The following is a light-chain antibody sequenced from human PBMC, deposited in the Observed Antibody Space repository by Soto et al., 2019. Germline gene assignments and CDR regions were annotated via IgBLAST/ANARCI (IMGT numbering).Light chain of an antibody. V-gene: IGKV1-5*01. CDR1: PSITNR. CDR3: QQLHGYPIT. Sequence: DIQMTQPASTVSASVGDRVTITCRSSPSITNRLAWYQQKPGKAPKLLIYAPSNCQCGVPSRFSGSGSGTDFTLTISSLQPEDFATYYCQQLHGYPITFGQGTRLEIK. CDR2: APS. J-gene: IGKJ5*01.